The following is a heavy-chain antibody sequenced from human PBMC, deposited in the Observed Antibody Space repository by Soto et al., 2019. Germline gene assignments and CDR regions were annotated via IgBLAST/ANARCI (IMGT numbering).Heavy chain of an antibody. CDR3: ARSPRSGPNWFDP. CDR2: INPNSGGT. V-gene: IGHV1-2*02. D-gene: IGHD3-3*01. CDR1: GYTFTGYY. J-gene: IGHJ5*02. Sequence: SVKVSCKASGYTFTGYYMHWVRQAPGQGLEWMGWINPNSGGTNYAQKFQGRVTMTRDTSISTAYMELSRLRSDDTAVYYCARSPRSGPNWFDPWGQGTLVTVSS.